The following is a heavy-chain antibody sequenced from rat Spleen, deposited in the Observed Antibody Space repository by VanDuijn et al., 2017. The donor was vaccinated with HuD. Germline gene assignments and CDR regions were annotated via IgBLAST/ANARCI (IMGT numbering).Heavy chain of an antibody. Sequence: EVQLAESGGGLVQPGRSLKLSCAASGFIFSNYYMAWVRQAPTKGLEWVATITYDGSSTYSRDSVKGRFTISRDNAENTVYLQMNSLRSEDTATYYCAKDLGGWDAYWGQGTLVTVSS. CDR1: GFIFSNYY. CDR3: AKDLGGWDAY. CDR2: ITYDGSST. J-gene: IGHJ3*01. D-gene: IGHD1-1*01. V-gene: IGHV5-7*01.